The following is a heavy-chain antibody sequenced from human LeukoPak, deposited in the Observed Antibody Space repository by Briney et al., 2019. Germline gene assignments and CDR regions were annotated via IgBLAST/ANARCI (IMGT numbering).Heavy chain of an antibody. CDR3: ARDLGIPAIDY. D-gene: IGHD7-27*01. J-gene: IGHJ4*02. V-gene: IGHV3-66*01. CDR2: IYSRGDT. CDR1: GFTVSSNY. Sequence: GGSLRLSCAASGFTVSSNYMSWVRQAPGKGLEWVSLIYSRGDTKYADSVKGRFTISRDNSKNSLYLQMNSLRAEDTAVYYCARDLGIPAIDYWGQGTLVTVSS.